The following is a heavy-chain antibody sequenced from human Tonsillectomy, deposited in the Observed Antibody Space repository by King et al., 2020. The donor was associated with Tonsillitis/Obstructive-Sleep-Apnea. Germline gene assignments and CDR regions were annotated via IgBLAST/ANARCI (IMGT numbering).Heavy chain of an antibody. J-gene: IGHJ6*03. V-gene: IGHV3-49*04. D-gene: IGHD4-11*01. CDR1: GFTFGDYT. Sequence: QLVQSGGDLVQPGRSLRLSCTAFGFTFGDYTINWVRQAPGKGLEWVGFIRSKPYGGTTEYAASVKGRFTISRDDSKSIAYLQMNSLKTEDTAVYYCSRSATVTQNCFYYMDVWGKGTTVTVSS. CDR3: SRSATVTQNCFYYMDV. CDR2: IRSKPYGGTT.